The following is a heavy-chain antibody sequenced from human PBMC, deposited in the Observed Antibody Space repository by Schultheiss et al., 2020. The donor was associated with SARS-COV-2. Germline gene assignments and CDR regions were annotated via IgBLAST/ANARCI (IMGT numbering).Heavy chain of an antibody. J-gene: IGHJ5*02. CDR1: GFTFSSYA. CDR2: ISWNSGSI. CDR3: AGMYSSSWNDP. V-gene: IGHV3-9*01. Sequence: SLKISCAASGFTFSSYAMHWVRQAPGKGLEWVSGISWNSGSIGYADSVKGRFTISRDNAKNSLYLQMNSLRAGDTAVYYCAGMYSSSWNDPWGQGTLVTVSS. D-gene: IGHD6-13*01.